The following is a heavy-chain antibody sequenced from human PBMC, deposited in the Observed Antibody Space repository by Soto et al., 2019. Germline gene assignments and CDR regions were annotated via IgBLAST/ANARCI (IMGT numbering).Heavy chain of an antibody. CDR2: IWYDGSNK. CDR3: ARSEGYCSGGSCETYYYYYGMDV. V-gene: IGHV3-33*01. CDR1: GFTFSSYG. Sequence: GGSLRLSCAASGFTFSSYGMHWVRQAPGKGLEWVAVIWYDGSNKYYADSVKGRFTISRDNSKNTLYLQMNSLRAEDTAVYYCARSEGYCSGGSCETYYYYYGMDVWGQGTTVTVSS. J-gene: IGHJ6*02. D-gene: IGHD2-15*01.